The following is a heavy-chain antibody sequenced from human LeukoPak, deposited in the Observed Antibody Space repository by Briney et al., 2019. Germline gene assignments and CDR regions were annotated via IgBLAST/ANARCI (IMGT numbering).Heavy chain of an antibody. CDR3: AKAQQQPFRAHDAFDI. V-gene: IGHV3-23*01. Sequence: QAGGSLRLSCAASGFTFSSYAMSWVRQAPGKGLEWVSAISGSGGSTYYADSVKGRFTISRDNSKNTLYLQMNSLRAEDTAVYYCAKAQQQPFRAHDAFDIWGQGTMVTVSS. CDR2: ISGSGGST. CDR1: GFTFSSYA. D-gene: IGHD6-13*01. J-gene: IGHJ3*02.